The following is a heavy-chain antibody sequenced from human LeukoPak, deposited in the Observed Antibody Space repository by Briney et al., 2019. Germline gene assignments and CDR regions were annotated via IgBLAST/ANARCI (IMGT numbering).Heavy chain of an antibody. V-gene: IGHV3-48*04. CDR3: ASDSYGYAV. J-gene: IGHJ4*02. D-gene: IGHD5-18*01. CDR1: GFTFSSYS. Sequence: PGGSLRLSCAASGFTFSSYSMNWVRQAPGKGLEWVSYITSSSTTIYYADSVKGRFTISRDNAKNSLYLQMNSLRAEDTAVYYCASDSYGYAVWGQGTLVTVSS. CDR2: ITSSSTTI.